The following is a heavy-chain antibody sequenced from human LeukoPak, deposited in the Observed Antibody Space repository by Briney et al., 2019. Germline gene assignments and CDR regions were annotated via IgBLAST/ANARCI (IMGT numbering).Heavy chain of an antibody. Sequence: PSETLSLTCAVYGGSFSGYYWSWIRQPPGKGLEWIGEINHSGSTNYNPSLKSRVTISVDTSKNQFSLKLSSVTAADTAVYYCARAHSLDYDFWSGYQSVYRSVWGKGTTVTLPS. CDR3: ARAHSLDYDFWSGYQSVYRSV. CDR2: INHSGST. D-gene: IGHD3-3*01. V-gene: IGHV4-34*01. J-gene: IGHJ6*04. CDR1: GGSFSGYY.